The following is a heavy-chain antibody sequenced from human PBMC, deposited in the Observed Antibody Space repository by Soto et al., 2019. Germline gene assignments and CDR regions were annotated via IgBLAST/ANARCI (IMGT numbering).Heavy chain of an antibody. CDR1: GFTFSSYD. CDR2: IGTAGDT. Sequence: GGSLRLSCAASGFTFSSYDMHWVRQATGKGLEWVSAIGTAGDTYYPGSVKGRFTISRENAKNSLYLQMNSLRAGDTAVYYCARVSSSSWSDDYGMDVWGQGTTVTV. V-gene: IGHV3-13*01. D-gene: IGHD6-13*01. CDR3: ARVSSSSWSDDYGMDV. J-gene: IGHJ6*02.